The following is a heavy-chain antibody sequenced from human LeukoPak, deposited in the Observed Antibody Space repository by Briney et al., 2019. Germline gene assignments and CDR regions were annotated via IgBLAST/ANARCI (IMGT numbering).Heavy chain of an antibody. CDR3: ARSSDIVLMVYAIEYYFDY. CDR1: GFTFSSYW. D-gene: IGHD2-8*01. J-gene: IGHJ4*02. V-gene: IGHV3-74*01. Sequence: PGGSLRLSCAASGFTFSSYWMHWVRHAPGKGLVWVSRINSDGSSTSYADSVKGRFTISRDNAKNTLYLQMNSLRAEDTAVYYCARSSDIVLMVYAIEYYFDYWGQGTLVTVSS. CDR2: INSDGSST.